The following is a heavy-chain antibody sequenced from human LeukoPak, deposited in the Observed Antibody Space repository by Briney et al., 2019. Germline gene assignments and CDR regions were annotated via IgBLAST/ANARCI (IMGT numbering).Heavy chain of an antibody. CDR1: GGSISSYY. D-gene: IGHD3-22*01. CDR2: IYYSGST. Sequence: SETLSLTCTVSGGSISSYYWSWIRQPPGKGLEWIGYIYYSGSTYYNPSLKSRVTISVYTSKNQFSLKLSSVTAADTAVYYCARANWGDDSSGPSDYWGQGTLVTVSS. J-gene: IGHJ4*02. CDR3: ARANWGDDSSGPSDY. V-gene: IGHV4-59*08.